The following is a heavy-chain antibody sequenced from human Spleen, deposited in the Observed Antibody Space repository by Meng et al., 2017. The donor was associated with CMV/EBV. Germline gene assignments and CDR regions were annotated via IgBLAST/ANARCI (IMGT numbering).Heavy chain of an antibody. CDR3: SLGITMKLDY. V-gene: IGHV1-2*02. CDR1: AYTFIDYF. Sequence: ASVKVSCKASAYTFIDYFIHWVRQAPGQGLEWMGWINPNSGGTNHAQKFQGRVTMTRDTSISTAYMELSRLRSEDTAVYYCSLGITMKLDYWGQGTLVTVSS. J-gene: IGHJ4*02. CDR2: INPNSGGT. D-gene: IGHD3-22*01.